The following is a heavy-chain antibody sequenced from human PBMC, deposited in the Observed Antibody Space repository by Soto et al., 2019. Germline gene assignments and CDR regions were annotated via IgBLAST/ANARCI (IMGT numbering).Heavy chain of an antibody. Sequence: GSLRLSCVGSGFTFNNYGIHWVRQAPGKGLEWVAVISYEGRYASSGDSVQGRFTISRDNSKNTVYLQMNSLRAEDTAVYYCAKRSSSSTFDYWGQGTLVTVSS. D-gene: IGHD6-6*01. CDR1: GFTFNNYG. CDR2: ISYEGRYA. CDR3: AKRSSSSTFDY. J-gene: IGHJ4*02. V-gene: IGHV3-30*18.